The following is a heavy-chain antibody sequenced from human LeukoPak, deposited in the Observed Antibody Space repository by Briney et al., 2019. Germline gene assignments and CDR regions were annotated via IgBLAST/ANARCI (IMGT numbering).Heavy chain of an antibody. Sequence: PGGSLRLSCAASGFTFSSYAMHWVRQAPGKGLEWVAVIPYDGSNKYYADSVKGRFTISRDNSKNTLYLQMNSLRAEDTALYYCAKSRSAYPRVDGFDMWGQGTVVTVSS. CDR3: AKSRSAYPRVDGFDM. D-gene: IGHD3-3*01. CDR2: IPYDGSNK. CDR1: GFTFSSYA. V-gene: IGHV3-30-3*02. J-gene: IGHJ3*02.